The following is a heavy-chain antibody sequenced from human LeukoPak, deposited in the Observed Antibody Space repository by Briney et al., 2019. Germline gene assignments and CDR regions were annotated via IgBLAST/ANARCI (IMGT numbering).Heavy chain of an antibody. CDR1: GFSFNNAW. J-gene: IGHJ4*02. CDR2: IDKISDGGTT. V-gene: IGHV3-15*07. Sequence: GGSLRLSCTPSGTASGFSFNNAWMNWVRQAPGKGLEWVGRIDKISDGGTTAYNVPVKGRFTVSRDDSQNTLYLQMNSLKTEDTAVYYCTTGRSDILTGYPYWGQGTLVTVSS. CDR3: TTGRSDILTGYPY. D-gene: IGHD3-9*01.